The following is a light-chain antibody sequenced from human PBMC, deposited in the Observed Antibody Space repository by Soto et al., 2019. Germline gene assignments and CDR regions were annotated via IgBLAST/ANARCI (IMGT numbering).Light chain of an antibody. CDR2: DAS. V-gene: IGKV3-11*01. J-gene: IGKJ1*01. CDR3: QQRSNWPVT. CDR1: QSVSSY. Sequence: EIVLTQSPATLSLSPGERATLSCRASQSVSSYLAWYQQKPGQTPRLLIYDASNRATDIPARFSGSGSGTDFTLTISSLEPEDFAVYSCQQRSNWPVTFGQGTRVEI.